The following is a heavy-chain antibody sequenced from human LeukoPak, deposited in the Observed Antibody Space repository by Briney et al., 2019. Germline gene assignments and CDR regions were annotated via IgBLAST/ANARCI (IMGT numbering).Heavy chain of an antibody. D-gene: IGHD4-11*01. CDR1: GFTFSSYA. Sequence: PGGSLRLSCAASGFTFSSYAMHWVRQAPGKGLEWVAVISYDGSNKYYADSVKGRFTISRDNSKNTLYLQMNSLRAEDTAVYYCARGTVTHYYYYMDVWGKGTTVTVSS. J-gene: IGHJ6*03. V-gene: IGHV3-30-3*01. CDR3: ARGTVTHYYYYMDV. CDR2: ISYDGSNK.